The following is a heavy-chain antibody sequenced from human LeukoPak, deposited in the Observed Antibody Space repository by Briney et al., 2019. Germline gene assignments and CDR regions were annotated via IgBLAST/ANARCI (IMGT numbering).Heavy chain of an antibody. CDR3: ARVYNIPFSSGIYAFDI. CDR2: IYTSGIT. Sequence: SETLSLTCAVSGYSISSSYYWSWIRQPAGKGLEWIGRIYTSGITNYNPSLKSRVTMSVDTSKNQFSLKLSSVTAADTAVYYCARVYNIPFSSGIYAFDIWGQGTMVTVSS. V-gene: IGHV4-4*07. D-gene: IGHD3-10*01. CDR1: GYSISSSYY. J-gene: IGHJ3*02.